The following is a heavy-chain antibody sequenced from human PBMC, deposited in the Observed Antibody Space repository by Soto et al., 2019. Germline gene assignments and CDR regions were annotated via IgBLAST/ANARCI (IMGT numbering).Heavy chain of an antibody. J-gene: IGHJ5*02. Sequence: TSETLSLTCTVSGGSLSSYYWSWIRQPPGKGLEWIGYIYYSGSTNYNPSLKSRVTISVDTSKNQFSLKLSSVTAADTAVYYCARFYSRPWFDPWGQGTLVTVSS. D-gene: IGHD5-18*01. V-gene: IGHV4-59*01. CDR3: ARFYSRPWFDP. CDR1: GGSLSSYY. CDR2: IYYSGST.